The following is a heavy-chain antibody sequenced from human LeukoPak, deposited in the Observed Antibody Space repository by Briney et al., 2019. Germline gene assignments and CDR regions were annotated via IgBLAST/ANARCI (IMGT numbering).Heavy chain of an antibody. Sequence: ASVKVSCKASGYTFTGYYMHWVRQAPGQGLEWMGWINPNSGGTNYAQKFQGRVTMTRDTSISTAYMELSRLRSDDTAVYYCAREPPHSYCTNGVCHGDYWGQGTLVTVSS. V-gene: IGHV1-2*02. D-gene: IGHD2-8*01. CDR3: AREPPHSYCTNGVCHGDY. CDR2: INPNSGGT. CDR1: GYTFTGYY. J-gene: IGHJ4*02.